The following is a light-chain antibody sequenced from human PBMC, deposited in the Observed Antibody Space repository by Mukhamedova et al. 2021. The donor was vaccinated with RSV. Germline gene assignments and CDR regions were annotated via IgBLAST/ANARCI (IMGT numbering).Light chain of an antibody. Sequence: WYQRRVHGKAPEILIYAASSLQSGVPSRFSGSGSGTDFTLTISSLQPEDFATYYCQQSGRLPFSFGQGTKLEI. CDR2: AAS. V-gene: IGKV1-39*01. J-gene: IGKJ2*03. CDR3: QQSGRLPFS.